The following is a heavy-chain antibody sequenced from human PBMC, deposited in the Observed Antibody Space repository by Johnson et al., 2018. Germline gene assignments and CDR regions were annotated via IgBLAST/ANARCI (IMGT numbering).Heavy chain of an antibody. J-gene: IGHJ4*02. V-gene: IGHV3-7*01. D-gene: IGHD2-8*01. Sequence: EVQLVESGGGLVQPGGSLRLSCAASGFTFSTYWMTWVRQAPGKGLEWVASIKEDGSDSYYVDSVKGRFTISRDNAKNSVFLQMSSLGAEDTAAYYCATRVQAMADWGQGTLVTVSS. CDR2: IKEDGSDS. CDR1: GFTFSTYW. CDR3: ATRVQAMAD.